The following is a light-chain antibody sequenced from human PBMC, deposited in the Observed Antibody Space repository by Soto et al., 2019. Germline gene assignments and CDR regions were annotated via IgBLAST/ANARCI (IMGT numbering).Light chain of an antibody. J-gene: IGKJ1*01. CDR3: QQSYSNLRT. V-gene: IGKV1-39*01. CDR2: AAS. CDR1: QSISSY. Sequence: DTQMTQSASSRSASVGDRVTITCRASQSISSYLNWYQQKPGKAPKLLIYAASSLQSGVPSRFSGSGSGTDFTLTISSLQPEDFATYYCQQSYSNLRTFGQGTKVDVK.